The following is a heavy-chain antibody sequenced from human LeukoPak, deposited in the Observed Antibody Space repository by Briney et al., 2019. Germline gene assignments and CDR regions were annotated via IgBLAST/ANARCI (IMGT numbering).Heavy chain of an antibody. CDR1: GGSISSSSYY. V-gene: IGHV4-39*01. CDR3: ARSSPNYDFGV. Sequence: SETLSLTCTVSGGSISSSSYYWGWIRQPPGKGLAWLGGIYYSGSTYYNPSLKSRVTISVDTSKNQFSLKLSSVTAADTAVYYCARSSPNYDFGVWGKGTTVTVSS. CDR2: IYYSGST. D-gene: IGHD3-3*01. J-gene: IGHJ6*04.